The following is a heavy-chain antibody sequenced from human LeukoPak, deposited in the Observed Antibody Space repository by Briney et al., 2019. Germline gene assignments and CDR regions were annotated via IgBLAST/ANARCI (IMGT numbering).Heavy chain of an antibody. Sequence: PSGTLSLTCTVSGGSISSGSYYWTWVRHYPGKGLEWIGYTHYSGSGYNNPSLKSRVTISVDTSKSQFSLKLNSVTAADTAVYFCARAILTASGFVWHFDLWGRGTLVTVSS. CDR2: THYSGSG. CDR3: ARAILTASGFVWHFDL. D-gene: IGHD3-3*01. V-gene: IGHV4-31*03. J-gene: IGHJ2*01. CDR1: GGSISSGSYY.